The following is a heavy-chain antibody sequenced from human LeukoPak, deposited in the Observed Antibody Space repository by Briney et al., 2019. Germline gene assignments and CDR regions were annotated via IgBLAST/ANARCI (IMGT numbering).Heavy chain of an antibody. CDR1: GGSISSYY. Sequence: SETLSLTCTVSGGSISSYYWSWIRQPPGKGLEWIGYIYYSGSTNYNPSLKSRVTISVDTSKNQFSLKLSSVTAADTAVYYCASQRGDSSRYFQWFDPWGQGTLVTVSS. CDR2: IYYSGST. J-gene: IGHJ5*02. V-gene: IGHV4-59*01. D-gene: IGHD3-22*01. CDR3: ASQRGDSSRYFQWFDP.